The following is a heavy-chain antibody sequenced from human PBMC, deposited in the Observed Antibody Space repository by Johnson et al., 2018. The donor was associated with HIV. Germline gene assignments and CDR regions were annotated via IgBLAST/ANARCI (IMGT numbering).Heavy chain of an antibody. V-gene: IGHV3-7*02. CDR3: ARVGIYYDSIEDAFDI. CDR2: IRQDGGEK. CDR1: GFTVSSNY. D-gene: IGHD3-22*01. J-gene: IGHJ3*02. Sequence: VQLVESGGGLIQPGGSLRLSCAASGFTVSSNYMSWVRQAPGKGLEWVANIRQDGGEKHYVDSVKGRFTISRDNAKNSLYLQMNSLRAEDTAVYYCARVGIYYDSIEDAFDIWGQGTMVTVSS.